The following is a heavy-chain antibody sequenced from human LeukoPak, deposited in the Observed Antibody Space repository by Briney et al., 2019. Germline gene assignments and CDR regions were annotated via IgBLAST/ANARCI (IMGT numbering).Heavy chain of an antibody. CDR2: ISGDGGTT. Sequence: QPGESLRLSCAASGFTFDDYAMHWVRQAPGKGLECVSLISGDGGTTYYSDSVKGRFTISRDNSKNSLYLQMNSLRTEDTALYYCAKDISFVRGVPAYWGQETLVTVSS. CDR1: GFTFDDYA. V-gene: IGHV3-43*02. D-gene: IGHD3-10*02. CDR3: AKDISFVRGVPAY. J-gene: IGHJ4*02.